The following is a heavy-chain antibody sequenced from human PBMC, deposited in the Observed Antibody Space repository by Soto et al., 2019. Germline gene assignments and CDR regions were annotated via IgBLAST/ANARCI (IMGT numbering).Heavy chain of an antibody. CDR2: IRFDGSNI. CDR3: AKLTSVITFGGAIDY. V-gene: IGHV3-30*02. D-gene: IGHD3-16*01. J-gene: IGHJ4*02. Sequence: GGSLRLSCAVSEIIFSGYGMHWVRQAPGKGLEWVAVIRFDGSNIHYADSVKGRFTISRDNSKNTLYLQMNSLRAEDTAVYYCAKLTSVITFGGAIDYWGQGTLVTVSS. CDR1: EIIFSGYG.